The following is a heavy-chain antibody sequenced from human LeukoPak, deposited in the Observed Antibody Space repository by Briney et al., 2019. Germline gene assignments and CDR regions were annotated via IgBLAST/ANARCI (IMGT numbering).Heavy chain of an antibody. V-gene: IGHV3-21*01. J-gene: IGHJ3*02. Sequence: GGSLRLSCAASGFTFSSYSRNWVRQAPGKGLEWVAFISSSTSYLSYPHSVKGRFTISRDKAKSSLWLQMNSLRAEDTAVYYCARATNGRFDIWGQGTMVTVFS. D-gene: IGHD2-8*01. CDR1: GFTFSSYS. CDR2: ISSSTSYL. CDR3: ARATNGRFDI.